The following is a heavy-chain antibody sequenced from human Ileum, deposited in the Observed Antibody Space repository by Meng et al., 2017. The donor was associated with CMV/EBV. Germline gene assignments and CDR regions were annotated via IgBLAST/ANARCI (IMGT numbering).Heavy chain of an antibody. Sequence: GGSLRLSCAASGFTFSSYAMHWVRQAPAKGLEGVAVISYDGSNKYYADPVKGRFTIPRDNSKNSRYLQMNSLRAEETAVYYCARDRGPGLQGFTEGYYYYGMDVWGQGTTVTVSS. CDR2: ISYDGSNK. CDR1: GFTFSSYA. V-gene: IGHV3-30-3*01. J-gene: IGHJ6*02. CDR3: ARDRGPGLQGFTEGYYYYGMDV. D-gene: IGHD4-11*01.